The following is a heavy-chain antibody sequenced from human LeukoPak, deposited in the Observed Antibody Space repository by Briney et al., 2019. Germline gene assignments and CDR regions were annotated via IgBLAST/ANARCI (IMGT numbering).Heavy chain of an antibody. J-gene: IGHJ6*03. CDR2: IFSSSTYI. Sequence: PGGSLRLSCAASGFAFNTYSMNWIRQAPGKGLEWVSFIFSSSTYIYYTDSVKGRFTISRDNAKNSLYLQMNSLRAEDTAVYYCARDCGGSYLPYYYYYMDVWGKGTTVTVSS. V-gene: IGHV3-21*01. D-gene: IGHD1-26*01. CDR1: GFAFNTYS. CDR3: ARDCGGSYLPYYYYYMDV.